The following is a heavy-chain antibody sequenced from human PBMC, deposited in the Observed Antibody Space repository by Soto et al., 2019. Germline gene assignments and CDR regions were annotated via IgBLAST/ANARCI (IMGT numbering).Heavy chain of an antibody. Sequence: ASVKVSCKASGYTFTSYAMHWVRQAPGQRLEWMGWINAGNGNTKYSQKFQGRVTITRDTSASTAYMELSSLRSEDTAAYYCARDLPGIAAAGIDYWGQGTLVTVSS. V-gene: IGHV1-3*01. CDR2: INAGNGNT. CDR1: GYTFTSYA. CDR3: ARDLPGIAAAGIDY. J-gene: IGHJ4*02. D-gene: IGHD6-13*01.